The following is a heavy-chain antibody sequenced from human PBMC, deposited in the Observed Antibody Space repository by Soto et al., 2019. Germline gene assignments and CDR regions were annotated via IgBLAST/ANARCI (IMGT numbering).Heavy chain of an antibody. CDR2: ISGDGTSI. CDR3: VKAVGPTAPSSRIFDY. Sequence: LESGGGLVQPGGSLRLSCAASGFTFTNCAMSWVRQAPGKGLEWVSIISGDGTSIYYADSVKGRFTISRDNSKNTLDLQMSSLRADDTAVYYCVKAVGPTAPSSRIFDYWGQGTLVTVSS. D-gene: IGHD1-26*01. J-gene: IGHJ4*02. CDR1: GFTFTNCA. V-gene: IGHV3-23*01.